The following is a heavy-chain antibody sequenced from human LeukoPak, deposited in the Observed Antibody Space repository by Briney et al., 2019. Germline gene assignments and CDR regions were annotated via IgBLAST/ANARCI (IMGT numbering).Heavy chain of an antibody. CDR1: GFIFSDYG. V-gene: IGHV3-7*01. CDR3: AREGGLENKYYYYYYMDV. CDR2: IKQDGSEK. Sequence: GGSLRLSCAASGFIFSDYGMHWFRQAPGKGLEWVANIKQDGSEKYYVDSVKGRFTISRDNAKNSLYLQMNSLRAEDTAVYYCAREGGLENKYYYYYYMDVWGKGTTVTVSS. D-gene: IGHD2/OR15-2a*01. J-gene: IGHJ6*03.